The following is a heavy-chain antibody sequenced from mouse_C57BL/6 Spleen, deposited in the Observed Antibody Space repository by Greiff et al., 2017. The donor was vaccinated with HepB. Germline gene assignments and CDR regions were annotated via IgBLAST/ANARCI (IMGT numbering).Heavy chain of an antibody. J-gene: IGHJ3*01. V-gene: IGHV1-26*01. Sequence: EVQLQQSGPELVKPGASVKISCKASGYTFTDYYMNWVKQSHGKSLEWIGDINPNNGGTSYNQKFKGKATLTVDKSSSTAYMELRSLTSEDSAVYDCSRGDSNEPFAYWGQGTLVTVSA. CDR2: INPNNGGT. D-gene: IGHD2-5*01. CDR3: SRGDSNEPFAY. CDR1: GYTFTDYY.